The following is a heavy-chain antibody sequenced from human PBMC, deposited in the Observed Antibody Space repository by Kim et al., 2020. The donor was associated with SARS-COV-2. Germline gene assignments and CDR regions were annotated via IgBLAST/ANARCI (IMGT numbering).Heavy chain of an antibody. CDR2: IYTSGST. CDR1: GGSISSGSYY. Sequence: SETLSLTCTVSGGSISSGSYYWSRIRQPAGKGLEWIGRIYTSGSTNYNPSLKSRVTISVDTSKNQFSLKQSYVTAADTAVYYCARGDYDRNGQYDYWGQGTLVTVSS. D-gene: IGHD4-17*01. V-gene: IGHV4-61*02. CDR3: ARGDYDRNGQYDY. J-gene: IGHJ4*02.